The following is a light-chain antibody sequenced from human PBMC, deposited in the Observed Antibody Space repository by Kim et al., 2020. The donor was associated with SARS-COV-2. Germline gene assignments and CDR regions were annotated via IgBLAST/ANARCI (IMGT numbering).Light chain of an antibody. CDR1: RSDVGGYIH. CDR3: CSYAGTYCLV. V-gene: IGLV2-11*01. J-gene: IGLJ3*02. Sequence: QSALTQPRSVSGSPGQSVTISCTGTRSDVGGYIHVSWYQQHPGKAPKLMIYDVTKRPSGVPDRFSGFKSGNTASLTISGLQAEDEGDYYCCSYAGTYCLVFGRGTQLTVL. CDR2: DVT.